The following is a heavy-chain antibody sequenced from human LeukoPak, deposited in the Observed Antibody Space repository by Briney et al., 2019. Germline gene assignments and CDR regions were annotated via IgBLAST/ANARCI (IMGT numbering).Heavy chain of an antibody. V-gene: IGHV4-4*02. D-gene: IGHD2-2*01. CDR2: IYRSENP. CDR3: ARDPHCSSTNCPFDY. J-gene: IGHJ4*02. Sequence: PSGTLSLTCAVSGGSISSSDWRSWVRQPPGRGLEWIGYIYRSENPSYNPSLKGRVTMSADKSKNQFSLRLSSVTAADTAVYYCARDPHCSSTNCPFDYWGQGTLVIVSP. CDR1: GGSISSSDW.